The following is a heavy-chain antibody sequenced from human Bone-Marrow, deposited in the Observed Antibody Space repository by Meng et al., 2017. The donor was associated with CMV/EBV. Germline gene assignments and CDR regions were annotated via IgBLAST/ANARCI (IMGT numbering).Heavy chain of an antibody. V-gene: IGHV1-18*01. J-gene: IGHJ6*02. CDR1: GYTFTSYG. CDR2: ISTYNGNT. D-gene: IGHD3-10*01. Sequence: ASVKVSCKASGYTFTSYGISWVRQAPGQGPEWMGWISTYNGNTNYTQKPQGRVTMTTDTSTSTDHMELRSLRSDNADVYYSARDHIRVEGFGAYGMDIWGQGTTVTVSS. CDR3: ARDHIRVEGFGAYGMDI.